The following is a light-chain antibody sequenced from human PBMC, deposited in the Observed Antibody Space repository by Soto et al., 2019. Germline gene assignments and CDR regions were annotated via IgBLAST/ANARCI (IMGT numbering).Light chain of an antibody. CDR3: SAYAGSHVV. Sequence: QSVLTQPPSASGSPGQSVTISCTGTSSDGGGYNYVSWYQQHPGKAPKLMIYEVSKRPSGVPDRFSGSKSGNTASLTVSGLQAEDEADYCCSAYAGSHVVFGGGTKLTVL. V-gene: IGLV2-8*01. CDR2: EVS. J-gene: IGLJ2*01. CDR1: SSDGGGYNY.